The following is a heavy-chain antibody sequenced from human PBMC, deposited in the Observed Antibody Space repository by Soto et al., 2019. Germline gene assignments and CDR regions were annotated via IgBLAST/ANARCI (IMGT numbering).Heavy chain of an antibody. CDR2: IDPSDSYT. J-gene: IGHJ3*02. V-gene: IGHV5-10-1*01. CDR1: GYSFTSYW. Sequence: GESLKISCKGSGYSFTSYWISWVRQMPGKGLEWMGRIDPSDSYTNYSPSFQGHVTISADKSISTAYLQWSSLKASDTAMYYCALFATNHDAIDIWGQGTMVTVSS. D-gene: IGHD5-12*01. CDR3: ALFATNHDAIDI.